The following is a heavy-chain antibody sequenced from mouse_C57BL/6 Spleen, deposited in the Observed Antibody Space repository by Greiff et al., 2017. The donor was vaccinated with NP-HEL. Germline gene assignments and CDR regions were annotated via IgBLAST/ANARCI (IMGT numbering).Heavy chain of an antibody. V-gene: IGHV1-52*01. CDR1: GYTFTSYW. Sequence: VQLQQPGAELVRPGSSVKLSCKASGYTFTSYWMHWVKQRPIQGLEWIGNIDPSDSETHYNQKFKDKATLTVDKSSSTAYMQLSSLTSEDSAVYYCAREGYGNSFDYWGQGTTLTVSS. J-gene: IGHJ2*01. D-gene: IGHD2-1*01. CDR3: AREGYGNSFDY. CDR2: IDPSDSET.